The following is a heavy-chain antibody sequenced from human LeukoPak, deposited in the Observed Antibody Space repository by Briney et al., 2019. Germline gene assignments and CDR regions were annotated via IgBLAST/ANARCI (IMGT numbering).Heavy chain of an antibody. CDR1: GLTFSSHW. J-gene: IGHJ4*02. CDR3: AKDLGHYFYYFDF. D-gene: IGHD3-10*01. Sequence: GGSLRLSCAASGLTFSSHWMHWVRQAPGKGLVWVSRITNDGSSTTYADSVKGRFTISRDKSKNTLYLQMNSLRAEDTAVYYCAKDLGHYFYYFDFWGQGTLVTVSS. V-gene: IGHV3-74*01. CDR2: ITNDGSST.